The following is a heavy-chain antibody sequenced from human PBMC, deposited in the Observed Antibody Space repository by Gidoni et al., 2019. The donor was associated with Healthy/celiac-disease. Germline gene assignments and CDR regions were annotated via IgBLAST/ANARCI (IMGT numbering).Heavy chain of an antibody. Sequence: EVQLVESGGALVKPGGSLRLSCAASGFTFSNAWMSWVRQAPGKGLEWVGRIKSKTDGGTTDYAAPVKGRFTISRDDSRNTLFLQMISLKTEDTAVYYCTTAPTRISGTTGDLWGQGTMVTVSS. CDR3: TTAPTRISGTTGDL. V-gene: IGHV3-15*02. D-gene: IGHD1-7*01. J-gene: IGHJ3*01. CDR1: GFTFSNAW. CDR2: IKSKTDGGTT.